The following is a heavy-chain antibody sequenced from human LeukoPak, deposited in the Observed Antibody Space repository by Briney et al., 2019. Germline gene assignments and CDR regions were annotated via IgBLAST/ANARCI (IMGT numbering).Heavy chain of an antibody. J-gene: IGHJ4*02. CDR3: ARDLGALAVAGSFDY. CDR2: ISAYNGNT. V-gene: IGHV1-18*04. CDR1: GYTFTSYG. Sequence: GASVKVSCKASGYTFTSYGISWVQQAPGQGLEWMGWISAYNGNTNYAQKLQGRVTMTTDTSTSTAYMELRSLRSDDTAVYYCARDLGALAVAGSFDYWGQGTLVTVSS. D-gene: IGHD6-19*01.